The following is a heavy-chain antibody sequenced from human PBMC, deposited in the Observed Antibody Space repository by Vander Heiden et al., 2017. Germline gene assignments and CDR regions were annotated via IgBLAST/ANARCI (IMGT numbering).Heavy chain of an antibody. J-gene: IGHJ3*02. D-gene: IGHD3-22*01. CDR1: VGSISSSSYY. CDR2: IYYSGST. CDR3: ARTQRTTYYYDSSGPAAFDI. Sequence: QLQLQESGPGLVKPSETVSLTCTVPVGSISSSSYYWGWIRQSPGQWLEWIGSIYYSGSTYYNPSLKSRVTISVDTSKNQFSLKLSSVTAADTAVYYCARTQRTTYYYDSSGPAAFDIWGQGTMGTVSS. V-gene: IGHV4-39*01.